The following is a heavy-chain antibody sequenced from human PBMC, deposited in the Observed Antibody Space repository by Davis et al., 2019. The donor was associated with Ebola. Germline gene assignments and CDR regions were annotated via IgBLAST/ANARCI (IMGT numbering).Heavy chain of an antibody. CDR2: IYYSGST. J-gene: IGHJ4*02. CDR1: GGSFSGYY. D-gene: IGHD3-9*01. V-gene: IGHV4-30-4*01. Sequence: LRLSCAVYGGSFSGYYWSWIRQPPGKGLEWIGYIYYSGSTYYNPSLKSRVTISVDTSKNQFSLKLSSVTAADTAVYYCARERYFDWLPRYYFDYWGQGTLVTVSS. CDR3: ARERYFDWLPRYYFDY.